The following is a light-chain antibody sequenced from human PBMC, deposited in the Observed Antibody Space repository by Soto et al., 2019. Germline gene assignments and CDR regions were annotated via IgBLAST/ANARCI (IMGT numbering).Light chain of an antibody. CDR1: QPISSY. J-gene: IGKJ5*01. CDR2: DTS. Sequence: PGARATLSCRASQPISSYVGWYQQKPGQAPRLLIYDTSKRATGIPARFSGSGSGTDFTLTISSLEPEDFAVYYCQQRSGWPLFGQGTRLEIK. CDR3: QQRSGWPL. V-gene: IGKV3-11*01.